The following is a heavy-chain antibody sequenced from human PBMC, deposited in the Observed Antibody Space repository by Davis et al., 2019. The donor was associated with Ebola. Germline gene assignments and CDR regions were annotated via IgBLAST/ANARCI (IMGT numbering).Heavy chain of an antibody. CDR1: GFTFSSYW. J-gene: IGHJ6*02. Sequence: GESLKISCAASGFTFSSYWMSWVRQAPGKGLEWVANIKQDGSEKYYVDSVKGRFTISRDNAKNSLYLQMNSLRAEDTAVYYCARDPGRDGMDVWGQGTTVTVSS. V-gene: IGHV3-7*01. CDR2: IKQDGSEK. CDR3: ARDPGRDGMDV. D-gene: IGHD2-15*01.